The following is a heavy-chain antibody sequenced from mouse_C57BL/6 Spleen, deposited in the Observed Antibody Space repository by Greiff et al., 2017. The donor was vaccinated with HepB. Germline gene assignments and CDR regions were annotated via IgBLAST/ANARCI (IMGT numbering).Heavy chain of an antibody. V-gene: IGHV1-26*01. CDR1: GYTFTDYY. CDR3: ARVDLLWSYFDY. D-gene: IGHD2-1*01. CDR2: INPNNGGT. J-gene: IGHJ2*01. Sequence: EVQLQQSGPELVKPGASVKISCKASGYTFTDYYMNWVKQSHGKSLEWIGDINPNNGGTSYNQKFKGKATCTVDKSSSTAYMELRSLTSEDSAVYYCARVDLLWSYFDYWGQGTTLTVSS.